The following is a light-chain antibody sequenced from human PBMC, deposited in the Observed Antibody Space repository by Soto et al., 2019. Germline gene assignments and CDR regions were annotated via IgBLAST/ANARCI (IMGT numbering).Light chain of an antibody. V-gene: IGKV3-20*01. CDR1: QSVSSNY. J-gene: IGKJ2*01. CDR3: QQYGRSPMFT. Sequence: ESGLTQSPGTLSLSPGERATLSCRASQSVSSNYLAWYQQKPGQAPRLLIYGASRGAAGIPDRFSGSGSGTDLTLTINRLEPEDFAVYFCQQYGRSPMFTFGQGTKLEIK. CDR2: GAS.